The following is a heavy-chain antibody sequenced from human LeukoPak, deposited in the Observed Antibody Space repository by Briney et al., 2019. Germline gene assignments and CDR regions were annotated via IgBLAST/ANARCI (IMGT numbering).Heavy chain of an antibody. Sequence: SETLSLTCTVSGGSISSYYWSWIRQPAGKGLEWIGRIYTSGSTNYNPSLKSRVTMSVDTSKNQFSLKLSSVTAADTAVYYCARDYTAAAGTVRNGMDVWGQGTTVTVSS. V-gene: IGHV4-4*07. D-gene: IGHD6-13*01. CDR2: IYTSGST. CDR1: GGSISSYY. CDR3: ARDYTAAAGTVRNGMDV. J-gene: IGHJ6*02.